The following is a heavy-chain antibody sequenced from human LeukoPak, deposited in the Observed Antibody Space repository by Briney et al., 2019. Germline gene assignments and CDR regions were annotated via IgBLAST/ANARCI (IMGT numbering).Heavy chain of an antibody. CDR3: AKDQVMAYFDY. Sequence: SGGSLRLSCAVFGFTFSNDWMSWVRQAPGKGLEWVAVISYDGSNKYYADSVKGRFTISRDNSKNTLYLQMNSLRAEDTAVYYCAKDQVMAYFDYWGQGTLVTVSS. CDR2: ISYDGSNK. CDR1: GFTFSNDW. V-gene: IGHV3-30*18. D-gene: IGHD2-21*01. J-gene: IGHJ4*02.